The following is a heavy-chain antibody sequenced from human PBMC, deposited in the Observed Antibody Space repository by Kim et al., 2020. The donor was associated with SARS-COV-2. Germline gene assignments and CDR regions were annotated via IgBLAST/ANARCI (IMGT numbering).Heavy chain of an antibody. CDR3: AREYSSGYYPFDY. Sequence: YARKFQGRVTITADKSTSTAYMELSSLRSEDTAVYYCAREYSSGYYPFDYWGQGTLVTVSS. J-gene: IGHJ4*02. D-gene: IGHD3-22*01. V-gene: IGHV1-69*04.